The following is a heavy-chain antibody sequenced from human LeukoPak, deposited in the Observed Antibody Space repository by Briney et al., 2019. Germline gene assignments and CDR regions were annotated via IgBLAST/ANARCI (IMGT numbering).Heavy chain of an antibody. Sequence: GGSLRLSCAASGFTFRSAWMHWGRQVPGKGLVWVSHISPDGDFKDYADSVKGRFIISRDNAKNTLFLQMNRLRAEDTALYFCARDLSFSPDYWGQGTLVTVSS. CDR2: ISPDGDFK. CDR1: GFTFRSAW. V-gene: IGHV3-74*01. CDR3: ARDLSFSPDY. J-gene: IGHJ4*02.